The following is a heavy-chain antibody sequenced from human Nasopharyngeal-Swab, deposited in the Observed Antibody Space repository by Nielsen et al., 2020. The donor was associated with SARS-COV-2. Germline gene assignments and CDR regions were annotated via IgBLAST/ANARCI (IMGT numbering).Heavy chain of an antibody. V-gene: IGHV4-34*01. CDR2: INHSGST. D-gene: IGHD3-9*01. CDR3: ARGERYFDWFQPPLGYYGMDV. J-gene: IGHJ6*02. CDR1: GGSFSGYY. Sequence: SETLSLTCAVYGGSFSGYYWSWIRQPPGKGLEWIGEINHSGSTNYNPSLKSRVTISVDTSKNQFSLKLSSVTAADTAVYYCARGERYFDWFQPPLGYYGMDVWGQGTTVTVSS.